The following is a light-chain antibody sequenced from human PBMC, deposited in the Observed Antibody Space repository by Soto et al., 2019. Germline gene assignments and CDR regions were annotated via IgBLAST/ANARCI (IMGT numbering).Light chain of an antibody. CDR1: QSINNL. CDR2: DVS. Sequence: DVPMTQSPSTLSASVGDRVTITCRASQSINNLLAWYQQKPGKAPKFLIYDVSTLESGVASRFSGSGSGTEFTLTISSLQHEDFETYYCQQYDSYPLTFGGGTRVEIK. CDR3: QQYDSYPLT. V-gene: IGKV1-5*01. J-gene: IGKJ4*01.